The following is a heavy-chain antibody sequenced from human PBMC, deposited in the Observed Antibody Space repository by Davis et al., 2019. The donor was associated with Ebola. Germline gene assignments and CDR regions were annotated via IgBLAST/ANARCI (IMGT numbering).Heavy chain of an antibody. CDR1: GGSISSYY. CDR3: ARTYNTDWYWWFDP. Sequence: MPSETLSLTCTVSGGSISSYYWNWIRQPPGKGLEWIGYIYHDGTNKYNPSFKSRVTISLNRTKNQFSLNLNSVTAADTAVYYCARTYNTDWYWWFDPWGQGTLVTVSS. J-gene: IGHJ5*02. D-gene: IGHD2-21*02. CDR2: IYHDGTN. V-gene: IGHV4-59*01.